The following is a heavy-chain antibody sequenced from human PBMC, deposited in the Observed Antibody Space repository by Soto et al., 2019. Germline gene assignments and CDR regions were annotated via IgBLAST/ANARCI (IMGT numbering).Heavy chain of an antibody. D-gene: IGHD2-21*02. Sequence: PSETLSLTCTVSGGSISSGDYYWSWIRQAPGKGLEWIGYIYYSGSTYYNPSLRSRVTISVDTSKNQFSLKLSSVTAADTAVYYCARYQSDYYFDLWGQGILVTVYS. CDR2: IYYSGST. CDR3: ARYQSDYYFDL. CDR1: GGSISSGDYY. V-gene: IGHV4-30-4*01. J-gene: IGHJ4*02.